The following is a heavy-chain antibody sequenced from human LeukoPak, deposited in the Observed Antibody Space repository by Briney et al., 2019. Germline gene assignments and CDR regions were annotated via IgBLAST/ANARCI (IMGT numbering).Heavy chain of an antibody. CDR1: GFTFSAYF. V-gene: IGHV3-64*04. J-gene: IGHJ4*02. Sequence: GGSLRLSCSASGFTFSAYFMHWVRQAPGKGLEYVSSISSNEYDTYYADSVKGRFTISRDNSKNTLSLQVSSLRAEDTAVYYCAKDRYSYAFEYSDSWGQGTLVTVSS. D-gene: IGHD5-18*01. CDR3: AKDRYSYAFEYSDS. CDR2: ISSNEYDT.